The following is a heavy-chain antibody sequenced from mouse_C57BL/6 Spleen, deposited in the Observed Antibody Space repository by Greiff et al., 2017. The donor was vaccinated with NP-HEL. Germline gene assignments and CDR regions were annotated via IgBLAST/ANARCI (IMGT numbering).Heavy chain of an antibody. CDR1: GYTFTSYW. Sequence: VQLQQPGAELVKPWASVKLSCKASGYTFTSYWMHWVKQRPGQGLEWIGMIHPNSGSTNYNEKFKSKATLTVDKSSSTAYMQLSSLTSEDSAVYYCARSPLITTVVNWYFDVWGTGTTVTVSS. CDR3: ARSPLITTVVNWYFDV. V-gene: IGHV1-64*01. CDR2: IHPNSGST. D-gene: IGHD1-1*01. J-gene: IGHJ1*03.